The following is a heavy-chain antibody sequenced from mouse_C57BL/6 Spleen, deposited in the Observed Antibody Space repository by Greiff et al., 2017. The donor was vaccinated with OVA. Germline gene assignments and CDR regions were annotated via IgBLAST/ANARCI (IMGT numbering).Heavy chain of an antibody. J-gene: IGHJ3*01. CDR3: ARRGDYDGLAWFAY. D-gene: IGHD2-4*01. V-gene: IGHV1-47*01. CDR2: FHPYNDDT. Sequence: QVHVKQSGAELVKPGASVKMSCKASGYTFTTYPIEWMKQNHGKSLEWIGNFHPYNDDTKYNEKFKGKATLTVEKSSSTVYLELSRLTSDDSAVYYCARRGDYDGLAWFAYWGQGTLVTVSA. CDR1: GYTFTTYP.